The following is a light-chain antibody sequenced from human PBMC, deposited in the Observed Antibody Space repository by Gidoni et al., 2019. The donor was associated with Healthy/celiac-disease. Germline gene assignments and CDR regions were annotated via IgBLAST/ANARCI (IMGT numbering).Light chain of an antibody. Sequence: DIVMTKSPNSTAVSLGERATINCKSSQSVLYSSNNKNYLAWYQQKPGQPPKLLIYWASTRESGVPDRFSGSGSGTDFTLTISSLQAEDVAVYYCQQYYSTPSFGQGTKLEIK. V-gene: IGKV4-1*01. CDR3: QQYYSTPS. CDR2: WAS. CDR1: QSVLYSSNNKNY. J-gene: IGKJ2*01.